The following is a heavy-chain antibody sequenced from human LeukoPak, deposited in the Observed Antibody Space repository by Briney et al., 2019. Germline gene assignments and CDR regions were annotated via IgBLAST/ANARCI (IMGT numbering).Heavy chain of an antibody. CDR1: GFTFSDYA. CDR2: ISNSGGYT. CDR3: ARDWDYVWGSFRPYYLDY. Sequence: GGSLRLSCAASGFTFSDYAMSWVRQAPGKGLVWVSTISNSGGYTFFADSVKGRFTISRDNSKNTIYLQMNSLRAEDTAVYYCARDWDYVWGSFRPYYLDYWGQGTLVTVSS. J-gene: IGHJ4*02. D-gene: IGHD3-16*02. V-gene: IGHV3-23*01.